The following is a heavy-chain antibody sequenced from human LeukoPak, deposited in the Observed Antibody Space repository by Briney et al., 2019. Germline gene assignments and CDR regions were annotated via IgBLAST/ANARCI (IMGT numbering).Heavy chain of an antibody. J-gene: IGHJ6*03. CDR1: GYTFTSYD. D-gene: IGHD3-10*01. CDR2: MNPNSGNT. CDR3: ARGVGGGLLWFGELLYGYYYYYMDV. V-gene: IGHV1-8*01. Sequence: VASVKVSCKASGYTFTSYDINWVRQATGQGLEWMGWMNPNSGNTGYAQKFQGRVTMTRNTSISTAYMELSSLRSEDTAVYYCARGVGGGLLWFGELLYGYYYYYMDVWGKGTTVTISS.